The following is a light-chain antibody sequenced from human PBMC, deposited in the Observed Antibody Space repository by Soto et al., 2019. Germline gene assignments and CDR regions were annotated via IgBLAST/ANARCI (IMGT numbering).Light chain of an antibody. Sequence: EIVMTHSPATLSVSPCERATLSFSASQSVSSNLAWYQQKPGQAPRLLIYDASNRATGIPARFSGSGSGTDFTLTISSLEPEDFAVYYCQQRSNWTFGQGTKVDIK. V-gene: IGKV3-11*01. CDR3: QQRSNWT. CDR2: DAS. J-gene: IGKJ1*01. CDR1: QSVSSN.